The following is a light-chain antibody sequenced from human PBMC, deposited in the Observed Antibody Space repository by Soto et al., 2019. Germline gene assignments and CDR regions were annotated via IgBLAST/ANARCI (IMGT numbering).Light chain of an antibody. CDR1: QRVNSRF. J-gene: IGKJ5*01. V-gene: IGKV3D-15*01. Sequence: VLTQSPDTLSLSPGERATLSCRASQRVNSRFFAWYQQKPAQAHRLIIYGASTRAAGTPDRFSGGVSGTDFTPTIGSLQSEDFAVYYGQQYNNWPPITFGQGTRLEIK. CDR2: GAS. CDR3: QQYNNWPPIT.